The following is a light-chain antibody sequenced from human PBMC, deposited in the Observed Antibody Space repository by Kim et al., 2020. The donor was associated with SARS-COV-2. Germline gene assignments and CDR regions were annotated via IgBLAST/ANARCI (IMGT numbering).Light chain of an antibody. Sequence: ELTQPPSVSVSPGQTASLTCSGNKLGNKYVCWYQQKPGQSPLLVIYQDNKRPSGIPDRFSGSNSGNTATLTISETQAMDEADYYCQAWDSSTVAFGGGTQLTVL. CDR1: KLGNKY. CDR3: QAWDSSTVA. J-gene: IGLJ2*01. V-gene: IGLV3-1*01. CDR2: QDN.